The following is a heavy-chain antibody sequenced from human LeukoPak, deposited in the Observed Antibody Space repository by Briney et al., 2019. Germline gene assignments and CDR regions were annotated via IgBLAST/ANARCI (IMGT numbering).Heavy chain of an antibody. CDR3: TREADTRSPY. Sequence: GGSLRLSCTTSGFTFGDSAMSWVRQATGKGLEWLGFIRSAHYGGTTEYVASVRGRLTISRDDSKSIAYLQMNSLKTEDTAVYYCTREADTRSPYWGQGTLVTVSS. CDR1: GFTFGDSA. CDR2: IRSAHYGGTT. J-gene: IGHJ4*02. D-gene: IGHD1-26*01. V-gene: IGHV3-49*04.